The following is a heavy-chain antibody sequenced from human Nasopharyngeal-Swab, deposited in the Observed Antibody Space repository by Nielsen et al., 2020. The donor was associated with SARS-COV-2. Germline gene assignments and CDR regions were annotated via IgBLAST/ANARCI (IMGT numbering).Heavy chain of an antibody. Sequence: ASVKVSCKASGYTFTSYAMHWVRQAPGQRLEWMGWINADNGNTKYSQKFQGRVTITRDTSASTAYMELSSLRSEDTAVYYCARDLRVIVGANDAFDIWGQGTMVTVSS. V-gene: IGHV1-3*01. CDR2: INADNGNT. J-gene: IGHJ3*02. CDR1: GYTFTSYA. CDR3: ARDLRVIVGANDAFDI. D-gene: IGHD1-26*01.